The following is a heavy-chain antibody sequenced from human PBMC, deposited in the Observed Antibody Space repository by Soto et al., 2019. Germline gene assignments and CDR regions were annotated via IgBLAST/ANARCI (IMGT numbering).Heavy chain of an antibody. CDR3: AKDTQLLWFGELDNWFDH. CDR1: GFTFDDYA. D-gene: IGHD3-10*01. CDR2: ISWNSGSL. Sequence: EVQLVESGGGLVQPGRSLRLSCVASGFTFDDYAMHWVRQAPGKGLEWVSGISWNSGSLGYADSVKGRFTISRDNAKNSLYLQMNSPRAEDTAFYYCAKDTQLLWFGELDNWFDHWGQGTLVTVSS. V-gene: IGHV3-9*01. J-gene: IGHJ5*02.